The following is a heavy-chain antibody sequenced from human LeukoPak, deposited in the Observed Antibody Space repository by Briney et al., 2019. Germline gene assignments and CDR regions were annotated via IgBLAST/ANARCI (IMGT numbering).Heavy chain of an antibody. J-gene: IGHJ4*02. D-gene: IGHD3-22*01. Sequence: EASVKVPCKASGGTFSSYAIRWVRQAPGQGLEWMGWISAYNGNTNYAQKLQGRVTMTTDTSTSTAYMELRSLRSDDTAVYYCARDSVYYYDSSGYYPFDYWGQGTLVTVSS. CDR1: GGTFSSYA. CDR2: ISAYNGNT. CDR3: ARDSVYYYDSSGYYPFDY. V-gene: IGHV1-18*01.